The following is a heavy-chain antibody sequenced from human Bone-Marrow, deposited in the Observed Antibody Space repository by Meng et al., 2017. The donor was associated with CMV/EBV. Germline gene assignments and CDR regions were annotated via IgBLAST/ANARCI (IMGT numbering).Heavy chain of an antibody. CDR3: ARDQVFWSGYPFYYGMDV. J-gene: IGHJ6*02. D-gene: IGHD3-3*01. Sequence: ASVKVSCKASGYTFTSYYMHWVRQAPGQGLEWMGIINPSGGGTSYAQKFQGRVTMTRDTSTSTVYMELSSLRSEDTAVYYCARDQVFWSGYPFYYGMDVWGQGTTVTVSS. V-gene: IGHV1-46*01. CDR2: INPSGGGT. CDR1: GYTFTSYY.